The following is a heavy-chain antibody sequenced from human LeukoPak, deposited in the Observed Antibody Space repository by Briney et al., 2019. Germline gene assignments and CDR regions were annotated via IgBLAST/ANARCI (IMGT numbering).Heavy chain of an antibody. CDR1: GGSFSGYY. CDR3: ARGSQWIAAAPFDY. Sequence: PSETLSLTCAVYGGSFSGYYWSWLRQPPGKGLEWIGEINHSGSTNYNPSLKSRVTISVDTSKNQFSLKLSSVTAADTAVYYCARGSQWIAAAPFDYWGQGTLVTVSS. CDR2: INHSGST. J-gene: IGHJ4*02. V-gene: IGHV4-34*01. D-gene: IGHD6-13*01.